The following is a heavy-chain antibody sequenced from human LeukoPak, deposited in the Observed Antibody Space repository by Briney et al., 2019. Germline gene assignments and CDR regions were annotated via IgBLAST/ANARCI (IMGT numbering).Heavy chain of an antibody. CDR1: GGSISSGGYS. J-gene: IGHJ3*02. V-gene: IGHV4-30-2*01. CDR2: IYHSGST. CDR3: ARLSLGQPGRPLYAFDI. Sequence: PSQTLSLTCAVSGGSISSGGYSWSWIRQPPGKGLEWIGYIYHSGSTYYNPSLKSRVTISVDTSKNQFSLKLSSVTAADTAVYYCARLSLGQPGRPLYAFDIWGQGTMVTVSS. D-gene: IGHD3-10*01.